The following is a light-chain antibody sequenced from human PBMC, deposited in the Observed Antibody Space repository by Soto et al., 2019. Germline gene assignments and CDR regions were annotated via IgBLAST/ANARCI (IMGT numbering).Light chain of an antibody. CDR2: DAS. J-gene: IGKJ2*01. CDR1: QSVSVY. Sequence: EIVLTQSPATLSLSPGERATLSCRASQSVSVYLAWYQQKVGQTPRLLIYDASNRATGIPARFSGSGSGTDFTLTNSSLEPEEFAVYYCQQRRNLPYTFGQGTNLEIK. V-gene: IGKV3-11*01. CDR3: QQRRNLPYT.